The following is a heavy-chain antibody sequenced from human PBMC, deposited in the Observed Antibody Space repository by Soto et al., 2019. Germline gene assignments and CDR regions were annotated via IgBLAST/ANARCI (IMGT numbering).Heavy chain of an antibody. CDR2: ISSNSKYI. D-gene: IGHD3-3*01. V-gene: IGHV3-21*01. J-gene: IGHJ5*02. CDR1: GFTFSSCS. Sequence: GGSLRLSXAASGFTFSSCSMTWVRQAPGKGLEWVSSISSNSKYIYHADSVKGRFTISRDNAKNSLYLQMNSLRAEDTAVYYCARENYDFWSGYYSGGWFDPWGQGTLVTVSS. CDR3: ARENYDFWSGYYSGGWFDP.